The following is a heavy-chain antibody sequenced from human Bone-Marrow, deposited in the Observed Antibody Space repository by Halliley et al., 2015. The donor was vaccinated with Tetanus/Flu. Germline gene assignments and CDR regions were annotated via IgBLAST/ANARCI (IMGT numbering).Heavy chain of an antibody. D-gene: IGHD3-16*01. V-gene: IGHV4-59*01. J-gene: IGHJ4*02. Sequence: YFCYGGSPDYNPSLKSRVSMSVDTSKNQFSLKLTSVTAADTAVYFCARNFWPYDYVWGTFGQGGQGTLVSVSS. CDR3: ARNFWPYDYVWGTFGQ. CDR2: FCYGGSP.